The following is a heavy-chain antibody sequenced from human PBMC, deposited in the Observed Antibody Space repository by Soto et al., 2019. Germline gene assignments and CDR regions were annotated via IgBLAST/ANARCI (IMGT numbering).Heavy chain of an antibody. V-gene: IGHV3-15*01. CDR1: GFTFSNAW. D-gene: IGHD3-3*01. CDR2: IKSKTDGGTT. Sequence: GGSLRLSCAASGFTFSNAWMSWVRQAPGKGLEWVGRIKSKTDGGTTDYAAPVKGRFTISRDDSKNTLYLQMNSLKTEDTAVYYCTTDLIFGVGGFDTWGQGTLVTVSS. J-gene: IGHJ5*02. CDR3: TTDLIFGVGGFDT.